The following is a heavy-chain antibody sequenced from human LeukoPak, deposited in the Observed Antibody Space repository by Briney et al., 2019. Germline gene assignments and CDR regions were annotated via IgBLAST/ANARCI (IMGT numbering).Heavy chain of an antibody. J-gene: IGHJ4*02. CDR1: GFNFNSYW. D-gene: IGHD3-10*01. Sequence: GSLRLSCAASGFNFNSYWMSWVRQAPGKGLECVANIKQDGSDIYFVDSVKGRFTISRDNAKNSLYLQMNSLRGEDTAVYYCARARYGSGGYFFDFWGQGTLVTVSS. V-gene: IGHV3-7*04. CDR3: ARARYGSGGYFFDF. CDR2: IKQDGSDI.